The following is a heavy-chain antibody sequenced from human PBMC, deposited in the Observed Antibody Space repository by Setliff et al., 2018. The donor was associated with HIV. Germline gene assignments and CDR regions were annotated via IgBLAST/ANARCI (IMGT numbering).Heavy chain of an antibody. J-gene: IGHJ4*02. CDR3: ARDLSYDYDRSSDTFDY. CDR2: ISSSSYYL. CDR1: GFTFTTYA. V-gene: IGHV3-21*01. Sequence: PGGSLRLSCAASGFTFTTYAMHWVRQAPGKGLEWVSSISSSSYYLYYADSVKGRVTISRDYPKNSLFLQMNSLRAEDTAVYYCARDLSYDYDRSSDTFDYWGQGTLVTVSS. D-gene: IGHD3-22*01.